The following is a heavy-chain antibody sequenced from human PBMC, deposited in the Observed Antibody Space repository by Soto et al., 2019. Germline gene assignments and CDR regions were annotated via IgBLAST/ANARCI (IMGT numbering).Heavy chain of an antibody. CDR2: ISYDGSNK. CDR3: ARDLRTRGYCSGGSCYSFFV. Sequence: GGSLRLSCAASGFTFSSYAMHWVRQAPGKGLEWVAVISYDGSNKYYADSVKGRFTISRDNSKNTLYLQMNSLRAEDTAVYYCARDLRTRGYCSGGSCYSFFVWGQGTLVTVSS. CDR1: GFTFSSYA. D-gene: IGHD2-15*01. V-gene: IGHV3-30-3*01. J-gene: IGHJ4*02.